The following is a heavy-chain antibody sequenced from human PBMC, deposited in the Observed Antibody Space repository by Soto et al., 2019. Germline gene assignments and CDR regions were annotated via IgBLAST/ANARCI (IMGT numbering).Heavy chain of an antibody. CDR2: IYYSGST. CDR1: GGSISSSSYY. J-gene: IGHJ5*02. V-gene: IGHV4-39*01. D-gene: IGHD5-12*01. CDR3: ARSAGMATNWFDP. Sequence: SETLSLTCTVSGGSISSSSYYWGWIRQPPGKGLEWIGSIYYSGSTYYNPSLKSRVTISVDTSKNQFSLKLSSVTAADTAVYYCARSAGMATNWFDPWGQGTLVTVSS.